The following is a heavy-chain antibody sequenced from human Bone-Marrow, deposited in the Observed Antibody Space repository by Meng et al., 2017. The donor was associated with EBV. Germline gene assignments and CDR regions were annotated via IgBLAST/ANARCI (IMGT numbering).Heavy chain of an antibody. CDR1: GFTFTGYA. Sequence: EVQLLESGGGLVQPGGSLRLSCAASGFTFTGYAVAWVRQAPGKGLDWVSTISAGGDTTYYADSVKGRFTISRDNSKNTMYLQMNSLRAEDTAVYYCARTVDDYGDPLAFFDYWGQGTLVTVSS. CDR3: ARTVDDYGDPLAFFDY. J-gene: IGHJ4*02. D-gene: IGHD4-17*01. CDR2: ISAGGDTT. V-gene: IGHV3-23*01.